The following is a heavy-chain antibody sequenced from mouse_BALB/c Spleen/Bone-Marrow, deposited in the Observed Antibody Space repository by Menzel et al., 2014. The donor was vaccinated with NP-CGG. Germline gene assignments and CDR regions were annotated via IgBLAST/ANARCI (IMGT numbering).Heavy chain of an antibody. V-gene: IGHV1S135*01. J-gene: IGHJ4*01. CDR2: FDPFNGGT. CDR1: GYLFTSYY. D-gene: IGHD2-3*01. Sequence: VQLKESGPELMKPGASVKISCKASGYLFTSYYMHWVKQSHGESLEWIGYFDPFNGGTSYNQKSKGKATLTVDKSSSTAYMHLSSPTSEDSAVYFCARSYDGYPYAMNYWGQGTSVTVSS. CDR3: ARSYDGYPYAMNY.